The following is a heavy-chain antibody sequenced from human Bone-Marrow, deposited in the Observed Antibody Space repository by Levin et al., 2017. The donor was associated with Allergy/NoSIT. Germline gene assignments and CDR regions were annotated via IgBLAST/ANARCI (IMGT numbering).Heavy chain of an antibody. CDR1: GFTFSSYA. V-gene: IGHV3-23*01. CDR2: ISGSGGST. D-gene: IGHD3-10*01. CDR3: AKAMVRGVITPRQFDY. Sequence: LSLTCAASGFTFSSYAMSWVRQAPGKGLEWVSAISGSGGSTYYADSVKGRFTISRDNSKNTLYLQMNSLRDEDTAVYYCAKAMVRGVITPRQFDYWGQGTLVTVSS. J-gene: IGHJ4*02.